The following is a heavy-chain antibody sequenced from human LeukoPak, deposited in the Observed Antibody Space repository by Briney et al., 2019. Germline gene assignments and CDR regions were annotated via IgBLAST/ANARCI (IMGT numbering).Heavy chain of an antibody. CDR1: GFTFSSYS. J-gene: IGHJ5*02. CDR2: ISSSSSYI. V-gene: IGHV3-21*01. CDR3: ARGPQGLDWLPSFDP. D-gene: IGHD3/OR15-3a*01. Sequence: GGSLRLSCAASGFTFSSYSMNWVRQAPGKGLEWVSSISSSSSYIYYADSVKGRFTISRDNAKNSLYLQMNSLRAEDTAVYYCARGPQGLDWLPSFDPWGQGTLVTVSS.